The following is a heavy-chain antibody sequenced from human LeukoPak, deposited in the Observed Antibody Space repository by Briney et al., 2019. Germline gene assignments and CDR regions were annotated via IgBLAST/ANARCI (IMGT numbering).Heavy chain of an antibody. V-gene: IGHV1-8*01. CDR1: GYTFTSYD. Sequence: ASVKVSCMSSGYTFTSYDINWVRQATGQGLEWMGWMNPNSGNTGYAQKFQGRVTMTRNTSISTAYMELSSLRSEDTAVYYCASSTTVTGWFDPWGQGTLVTVSS. CDR2: MNPNSGNT. J-gene: IGHJ5*02. CDR3: ASSTTVTGWFDP. D-gene: IGHD5/OR15-5a*01.